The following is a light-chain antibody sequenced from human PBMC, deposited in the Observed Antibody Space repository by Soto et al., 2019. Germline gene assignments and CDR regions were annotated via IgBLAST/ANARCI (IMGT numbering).Light chain of an antibody. Sequence: DIPMTQSPSTLSASVGDRVTITCRASQSISAWLAWYQQKPGKAPKLLIYKASSLESGVPSRFSGSGSGTEFTLTISSLQPDDFATYYCQQYNSDSRTFGQGTKVDIK. V-gene: IGKV1-5*03. CDR2: KAS. CDR3: QQYNSDSRT. CDR1: QSISAW. J-gene: IGKJ1*01.